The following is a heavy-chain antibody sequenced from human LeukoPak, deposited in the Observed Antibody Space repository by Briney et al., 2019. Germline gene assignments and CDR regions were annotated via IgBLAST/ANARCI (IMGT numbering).Heavy chain of an antibody. V-gene: IGHV4-61*02. D-gene: IGHD6-19*01. CDR2: IYTSGST. Sequence: SETLSLTCTVSGCSISSGSYYWSWIRQPAGKGLEWIGRIYTSGSTNYNPSLKSRVTISVDTSKNQFSLKLSSVTAADTDVYYCARVAVAGMVDYWGQGTLVTVSS. CDR3: ARVAVAGMVDY. CDR1: GCSISSGSYY. J-gene: IGHJ4*02.